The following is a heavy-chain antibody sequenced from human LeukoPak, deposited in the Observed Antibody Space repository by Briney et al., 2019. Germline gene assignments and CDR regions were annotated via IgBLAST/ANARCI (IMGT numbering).Heavy chain of an antibody. CDR1: GFTFSSYE. D-gene: IGHD1-1*01. CDR3: AMNGGLKKGYGMDV. CDR2: ISSSGSTI. J-gene: IGHJ6*02. Sequence: GGSLRLSCAASGFTFSSYEMNWVRQAPGKGLEWVSYISSSGSTIYYADSVKGRFTISRDNAKNSLYLQMNSLRAEDTAVYYCAMNGGLKKGYGMDVWGQGTTVTVSS. V-gene: IGHV3-48*03.